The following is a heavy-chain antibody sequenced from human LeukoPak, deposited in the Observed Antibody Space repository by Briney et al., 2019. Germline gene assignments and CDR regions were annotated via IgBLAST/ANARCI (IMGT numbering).Heavy chain of an antibody. CDR2: INPSGGST. CDR1: GYTFTNYY. D-gene: IGHD4-17*01. Sequence: ASVKVSRKASGYTFTNYYVHWVRQAPGQGLEWMGVINPSGGSTNYAQRFQGRVTMTRDTSTSTVYMELSSLRSEDTAVYYCARDSTVTTFRGCVDPWGQGTLVTVSS. V-gene: IGHV1-46*01. J-gene: IGHJ5*02. CDR3: ARDSTVTTFRGCVDP.